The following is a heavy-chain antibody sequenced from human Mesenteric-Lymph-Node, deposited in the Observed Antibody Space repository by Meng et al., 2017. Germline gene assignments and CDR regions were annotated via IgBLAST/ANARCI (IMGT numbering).Heavy chain of an antibody. V-gene: IGHV1-18*01. Sequence: QVHLVRSRAEGKKPGSSVKVSFKASGYTLTSYGISWVRQAPGQGLEWMGWISAYNGNTNYAQKLQGRVTMTADTSTSTAYMELRSLRSDDTAVYYCARDWGIFPSDYWGQGTLVTVSS. D-gene: IGHD3-16*01. CDR2: ISAYNGNT. CDR3: ARDWGIFPSDY. CDR1: GYTLTSYG. J-gene: IGHJ4*02.